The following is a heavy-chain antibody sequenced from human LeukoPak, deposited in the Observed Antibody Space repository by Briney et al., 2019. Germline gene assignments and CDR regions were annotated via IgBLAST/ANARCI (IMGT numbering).Heavy chain of an antibody. CDR3: ASIYYDSSGPNYFDY. J-gene: IGHJ4*02. V-gene: IGHV1-2*02. Sequence: ASVKVSCKASGYTFTGYYMHWVRQAPGQGLEWMGWINPNSGGTNYAQKFQGRVTMTRDTSISTAYMELSRLRSDDTAVYYCASIYYDSSGPNYFDYWGQGTLVTVSS. D-gene: IGHD3-22*01. CDR2: INPNSGGT. CDR1: GYTFTGYY.